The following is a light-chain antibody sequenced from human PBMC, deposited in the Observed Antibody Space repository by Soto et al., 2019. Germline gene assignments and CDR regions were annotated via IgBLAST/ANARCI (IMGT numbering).Light chain of an antibody. Sequence: QSVLAQPASVSGSAGQSIAISCTGTSSDVGSYNSVSWYQQYPGKAPTLMIHDVSDRPSGVSNRFSGSKSGNTASLTISGLQAEDEADYYCSSFTSSSSYVFGSGTKLTVL. J-gene: IGLJ1*01. CDR2: DVS. CDR1: SSDVGSYNS. V-gene: IGLV2-14*03. CDR3: SSFTSSSSYV.